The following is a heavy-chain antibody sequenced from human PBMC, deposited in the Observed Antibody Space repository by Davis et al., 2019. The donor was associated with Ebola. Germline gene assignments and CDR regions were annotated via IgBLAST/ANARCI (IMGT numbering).Heavy chain of an antibody. J-gene: IGHJ5*02. CDR3: ARVLLWFGRFDP. CDR2: ISAYNGNT. V-gene: IGHV1-18*04. D-gene: IGHD3-10*01. CDR1: GYTFNSYV. Sequence: ASVKVSCKASGYTFNSYVISWVRQAPGQGLEWMGWISAYNGNTNYAQKLQGRVTMTTDTSTSTAYMELRSLRSDDTAVYYCARVLLWFGRFDPWGQGTLVTVSS.